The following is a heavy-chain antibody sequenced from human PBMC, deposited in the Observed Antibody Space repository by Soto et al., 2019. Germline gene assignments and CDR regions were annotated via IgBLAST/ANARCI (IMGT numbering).Heavy chain of an antibody. V-gene: IGHV3-66*04. CDR2: IYSGGST. D-gene: IGHD6-6*01. J-gene: IGHJ5*02. Sequence: PGGSLRLSCAASGFTVSSNYMSWVRQAPGKGLEWVSVIYSGGSTYYADSVKGRFTISRDNSKNTLYLQMNSLRAEDTAVYYCARLIAARPDWFDPWGQGTLVTVSS. CDR1: GFTVSSNY. CDR3: ARLIAARPDWFDP.